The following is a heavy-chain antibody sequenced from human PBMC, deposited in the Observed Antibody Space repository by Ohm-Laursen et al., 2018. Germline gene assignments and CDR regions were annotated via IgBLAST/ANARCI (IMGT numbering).Heavy chain of an antibody. CDR3: ARDRVASEWIQLSGVMDV. J-gene: IGHJ3*01. Sequence: SLRLSCAASGFTFSDYYMRWIRQAPGKGLEWVSYISSSGSTIYYADSVKGRFTISRDNAKNSLYLQMNSLRAEVTAVYYCARDRVASEWIQLSGVMDVWGQGTMVTVSS. CDR1: GFTFSDYY. D-gene: IGHD5-18*01. V-gene: IGHV3-11*01. CDR2: ISSSGSTI.